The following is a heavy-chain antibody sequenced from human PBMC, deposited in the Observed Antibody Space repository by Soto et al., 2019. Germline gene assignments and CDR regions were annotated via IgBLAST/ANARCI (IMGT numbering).Heavy chain of an antibody. CDR2: IYYSGST. J-gene: IGHJ4*02. V-gene: IGHV4-31*03. D-gene: IGHD5-18*01. CDR3: ARFDTAMVLFDY. CDR1: GGSISSGGYY. Sequence: PSETLSLTCTVSGGSISSGGYYWSWIRQHPGKGLEWIGYIYYSGSTYYNPSLKSRVTISVDTSKNQFSLKLSSVTAADTAVYYCARFDTAMVLFDYWGQGTLVTVSS.